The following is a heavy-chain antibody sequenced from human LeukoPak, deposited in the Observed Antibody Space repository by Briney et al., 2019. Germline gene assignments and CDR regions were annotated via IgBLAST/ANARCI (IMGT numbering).Heavy chain of an antibody. V-gene: IGHV3-21*06. J-gene: IGHJ6*03. CDR2: ISTVSTYT. CDR3: ARDGSGFYYYYYMDA. Sequence: GGSLRLSCAASGFTFTDYSMTWVRQAPGKGLEWVASISTVSTYTFYSDSVKGRASITRDNAKNMLYLQMSSLSADDTAVYYCARDGSGFYYYYYMDAWGRGTTVTVS. CDR1: GFTFTDYS. D-gene: IGHD6-25*01.